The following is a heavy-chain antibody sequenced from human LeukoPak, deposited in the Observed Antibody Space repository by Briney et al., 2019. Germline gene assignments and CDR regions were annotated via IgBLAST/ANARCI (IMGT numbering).Heavy chain of an antibody. J-gene: IGHJ5*02. CDR2: INPNSGGT. D-gene: IGHD2-21*01. CDR3: ARADRLHGGPYLIGP. Sequence: ASVKVSCKTSGYSFTDYYMHWVRQAPGQGLEWMGWINPNSGGTSSAQKFQGRATMTRDTSISTVYMEVSWLTSDDTAIYYCARADRLHGGPYLIGPWGQGTLVTVSS. V-gene: IGHV1-2*02. CDR1: GYSFTDYY.